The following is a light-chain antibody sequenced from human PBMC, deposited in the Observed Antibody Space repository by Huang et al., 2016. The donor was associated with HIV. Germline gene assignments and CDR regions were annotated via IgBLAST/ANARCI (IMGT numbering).Light chain of an antibody. CDR3: QQYNNWPLYT. CDR1: QSVSSN. V-gene: IGKV3-15*01. J-gene: IGKJ2*01. CDR2: GAS. Sequence: EIVMTQSPATLPVSPGERATLSCRASQSVSSNLAWYQQKPGQAPRLLIYGASTRATGIPARCSGSGSGTEFTLTISSLQSEDFAVYYCQQYNNWPLYTFGQGTKLEIK.